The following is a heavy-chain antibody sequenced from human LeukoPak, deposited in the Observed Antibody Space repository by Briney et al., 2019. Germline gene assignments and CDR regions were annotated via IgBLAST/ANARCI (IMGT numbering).Heavy chain of an antibody. V-gene: IGHV4-59*01. CDR1: GGSISSYY. J-gene: IGHJ1*01. CDR3: VRDHYYNSSGYTFRH. Sequence: SETLSLTCTVSGGSISSYYWSWIRQPPGKGLEWIGYIYYSGSTNYNPSLKSRVTISVDTSKNQFSLKLSSVTAADTAVYYCVRDHYYNSSGYTFRHWGQGTLVTVSS. CDR2: IYYSGST. D-gene: IGHD3-22*01.